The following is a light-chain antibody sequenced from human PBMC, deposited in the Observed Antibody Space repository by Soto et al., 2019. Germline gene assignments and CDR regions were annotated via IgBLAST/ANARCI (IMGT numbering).Light chain of an antibody. CDR1: QSVSSN. Sequence: IVMTHSPATLSVSPGERATLSVRASQSVSSNLAWHQQKPGQAPRILMYDASTRATGIPARFSGSGSGTEFTLTISSLQSEDFAVYYCQQYHNWPITFGQGTKVDIK. CDR2: DAS. CDR3: QQYHNWPIT. V-gene: IGKV3-15*01. J-gene: IGKJ1*01.